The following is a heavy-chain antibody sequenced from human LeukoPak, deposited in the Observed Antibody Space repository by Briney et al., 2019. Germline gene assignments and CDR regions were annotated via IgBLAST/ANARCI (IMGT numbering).Heavy chain of an antibody. D-gene: IGHD5-18*01. CDR1: GFTFSSYA. CDR3: AKGLRGYSYGYADY. Sequence: GGSLRLSCAASGFTFSSYAMSWVRQAPGKGMEWVSAISGSGGSTYYADSVKGRFTISRDNSKNTLYLQMNSLRAEDTAVYYCAKGLRGYSYGYADYWGQGTLVTVSS. CDR2: ISGSGGST. J-gene: IGHJ4*02. V-gene: IGHV3-23*01.